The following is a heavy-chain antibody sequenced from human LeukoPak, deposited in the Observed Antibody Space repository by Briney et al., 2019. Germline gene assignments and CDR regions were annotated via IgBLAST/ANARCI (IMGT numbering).Heavy chain of an antibody. V-gene: IGHV3-7*03. CDR2: IKRDGSEN. Sequence: GGSLRLSCAASGFTFSSYSMGWVRQAAGKGLERVAYIKRDGSENKYVDSVKGRFATSRDNAENSLYLQMNSLRTEDTAVYYCTLIKGWGSGTYFVDYWGQGTLVTVSS. CDR3: TLIKGWGSGTYFVDY. CDR1: GFTFSSYS. J-gene: IGHJ4*02. D-gene: IGHD3-10*01.